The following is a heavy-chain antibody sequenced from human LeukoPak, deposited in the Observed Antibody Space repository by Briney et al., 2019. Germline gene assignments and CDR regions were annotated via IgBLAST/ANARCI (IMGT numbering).Heavy chain of an antibody. D-gene: IGHD1-1*01. CDR3: ARVGSDWNDVRYNWFDP. Sequence: PSQTLSLTCAVSGGSISSGDYSWSWIRQPPGKGLEWIGYIFQSGSTYYNPSLKSRVTISVDRSKNQFSLKLSPVTAADTAVYYCARVGSDWNDVRYNWFDPWGQGTLVTVSS. V-gene: IGHV4-30-2*01. CDR1: GGSISSGDYS. CDR2: IFQSGST. J-gene: IGHJ5*02.